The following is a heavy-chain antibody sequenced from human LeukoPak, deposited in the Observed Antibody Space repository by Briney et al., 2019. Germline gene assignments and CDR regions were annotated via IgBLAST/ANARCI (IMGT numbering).Heavy chain of an antibody. D-gene: IGHD2-2*01. V-gene: IGHV3-64D*06. Sequence: GGSLRLSCSASGFTFSSYAMHWVRQAPGEGLEYVSAIRSDGGSTYYADSVKGRFTISRDNSKNTLYLQMSSLRAEDTAVYYCAAGKKRYCSSTSCYGYFHHWGQGTLVTVSS. CDR1: GFTFSSYA. J-gene: IGHJ1*01. CDR2: IRSDGGST. CDR3: AAGKKRYCSSTSCYGYFHH.